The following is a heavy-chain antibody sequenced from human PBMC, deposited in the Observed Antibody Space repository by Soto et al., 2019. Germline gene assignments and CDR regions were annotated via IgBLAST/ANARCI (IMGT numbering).Heavy chain of an antibody. V-gene: IGHV3-48*02. J-gene: IGHJ3*02. Sequence: PGGSLRLSCAASRFTFSSYSMNWVRQAPGKGLEWVSYISSSSGTIYYADSVRGRFTISRDNAKNSLYLQMNSLRDEDTAVYYCARDRRYCGGGSCYSFAFDIWGQGTMVTVSS. CDR1: RFTFSSYS. D-gene: IGHD2-15*01. CDR2: ISSSSGTI. CDR3: ARDRRYCGGGSCYSFAFDI.